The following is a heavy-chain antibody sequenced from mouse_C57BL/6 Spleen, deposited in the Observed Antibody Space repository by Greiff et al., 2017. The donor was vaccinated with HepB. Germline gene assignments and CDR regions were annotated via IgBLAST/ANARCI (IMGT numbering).Heavy chain of an antibody. CDR2: ICAGGRT. CDR3: ARLEDI. J-gene: IGHJ2*01. CDR1: GFSLTSYC. V-gene: IGHV2-9*02. D-gene: IGHD1-3*01. Sequence: VKLQESGPGLVAPSQSLSITCTVSGFSLTSYCVHWVRQTPGKGLEWLGVICAGGRTNYYSALMSRLSISKDNSKGQGFLIMNSLLTDDTAMYYCARLEDIWGQGTTLTVSS.